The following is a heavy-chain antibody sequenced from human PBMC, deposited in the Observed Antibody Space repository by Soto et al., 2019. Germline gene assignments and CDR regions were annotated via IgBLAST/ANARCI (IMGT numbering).Heavy chain of an antibody. J-gene: IGHJ4*02. CDR2: INQDGSEK. CDR3: ARRSIRGF. Sequence: GGSLRLSCAASGFTFSTYWMDWVRQTPGKGLEWVANINQDGSEKNYVDSVKGRFTIYXXXAXXSXXLXXNXXTAEDTAVYYCARRSIRGFWRQGTLVTVFS. D-gene: IGHD5-12*01. V-gene: IGHV3-7*01. CDR1: GFTFSTYW.